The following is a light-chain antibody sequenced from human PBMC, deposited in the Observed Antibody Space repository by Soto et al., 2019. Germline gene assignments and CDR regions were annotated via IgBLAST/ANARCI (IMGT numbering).Light chain of an antibody. CDR2: KAS. CDR3: QHYNSYSEA. J-gene: IGKJ1*01. CDR1: QTISSG. Sequence: DIQMTQSPSTLSGSVGDRVTITCRASQTISSGLAWYQQKPGKAPKLLIYKASTLKSGDPSRFSGSGSGTEFTLTISSLQPDDFSTYYCQHYNSYSEAFRQGTKVELK. V-gene: IGKV1-5*03.